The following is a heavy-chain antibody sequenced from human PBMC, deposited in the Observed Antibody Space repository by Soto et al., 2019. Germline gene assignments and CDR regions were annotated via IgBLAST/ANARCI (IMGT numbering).Heavy chain of an antibody. CDR1: GRIFSSFP. V-gene: IGHV1-69*06. J-gene: IGHJ1*01. CDR2: VIRASGSG. D-gene: IGHD3-10*02. CDR3: ARVGSRDAYLYVLDQ. Sequence: QVQVVQSGAEVKKPGSSVKISCKASGRIFSSFPTSWVRQVPGQGLEWMGGVIRASGSGTYAPKFQGRVTMTAVNSAGIGYMELTSLTSEDTAIYYCARVGSRDAYLYVLDQWGPGTMVTVSS.